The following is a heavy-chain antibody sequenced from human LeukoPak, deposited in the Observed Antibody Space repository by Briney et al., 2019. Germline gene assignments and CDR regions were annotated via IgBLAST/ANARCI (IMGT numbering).Heavy chain of an antibody. V-gene: IGHV4-39*01. CDR2: LYDSGST. J-gene: IGHJ4*02. Sequence: SETLSLTCTVSGGSISSSSHYWDWIRQPPGKGLEWIGNLYDSGSTHYNPSLRSRVTISADTSKNQFSLKLSSVTAADTAVYFCARQVVAVAGTGYFDYWGQGTLVTVSS. D-gene: IGHD6-19*01. CDR1: GGSISSSSHY. CDR3: ARQVVAVAGTGYFDY.